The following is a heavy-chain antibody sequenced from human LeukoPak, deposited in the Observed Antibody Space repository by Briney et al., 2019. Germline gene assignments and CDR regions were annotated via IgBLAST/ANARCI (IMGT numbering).Heavy chain of an antibody. CDR1: GYTFTSYG. D-gene: IGHD3-10*01. CDR3: ARVWFPDYYDYYMDV. J-gene: IGHJ6*03. Sequence: GASVKVSCKASGYTFTSYGISWVRQAPGQGLEWMGWISAYNGNTNYAQKLQGRVAMTTDTSTSTAYMELRSLRSDDTAVYYCARVWFPDYYDYYMDVWGKGTTVTISS. CDR2: ISAYNGNT. V-gene: IGHV1-18*01.